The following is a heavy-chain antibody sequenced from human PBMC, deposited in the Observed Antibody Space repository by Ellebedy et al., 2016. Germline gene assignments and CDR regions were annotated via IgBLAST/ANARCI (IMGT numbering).Heavy chain of an antibody. D-gene: IGHD6-13*01. J-gene: IGHJ6*02. Sequence: GESLKISCKGSGYSFTSYWIGRVRQMPGKGLEWMGIIYPGDSDTRYSPSFQGQVTISADNSISTAYLQWSSLKASDTAMYYCAIGDIAAAGGGRGYYYYGMDVWGQGTTVTVSS. CDR3: AIGDIAAAGGGRGYYYYGMDV. V-gene: IGHV5-51*01. CDR1: GYSFTSYW. CDR2: IYPGDSDT.